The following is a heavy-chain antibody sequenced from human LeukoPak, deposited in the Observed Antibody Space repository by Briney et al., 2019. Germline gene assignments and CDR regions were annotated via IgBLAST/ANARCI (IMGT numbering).Heavy chain of an antibody. CDR3: ARGPTLTTVDN. V-gene: IGHV3-21*01. CDR1: GFIFSNYN. D-gene: IGHD3-3*01. Sequence: GGSLRLSCAASGFIFSNYNMNWVRQAPGEGLEWVSSISSSSSFMKYADSLKGRFTISRDNAKNSLYLQVNSLRAEDTAVYYCARGPTLTTVDNWGQGTLVTVSS. CDR2: ISSSSSFM. J-gene: IGHJ4*02.